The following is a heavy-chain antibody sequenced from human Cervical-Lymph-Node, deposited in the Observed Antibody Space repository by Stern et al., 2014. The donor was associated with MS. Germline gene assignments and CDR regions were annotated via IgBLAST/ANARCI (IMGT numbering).Heavy chain of an antibody. CDR3: AGGARLGSGWHK. Sequence: EVQLEESGGGLVQPGGSLRLSCAASGFAFSNHWMSWVRQAPGKGLEWVAKIKEDGSEKYYVDSVKGRFTVSRDNAKNSLFLQMNSLRAEDSAVYYCAGGARLGSGWHKWGQGTLVTVSP. CDR1: GFAFSNHW. V-gene: IGHV3-7*01. J-gene: IGHJ4*02. D-gene: IGHD6-19*01. CDR2: IKEDGSEK.